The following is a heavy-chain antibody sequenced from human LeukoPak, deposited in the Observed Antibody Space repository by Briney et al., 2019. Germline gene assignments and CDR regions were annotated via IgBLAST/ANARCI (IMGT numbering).Heavy chain of an antibody. Sequence: GGSLRLSCAASGFTFDDYGMSWVRQAPGKGLEWVSGINWNGGSTGYADSVKGRFTISRDDAKNSLYLQMNSLRAEDTALYYCARRGYSVNAFDIWGQGTMVTVSS. CDR2: INWNGGST. CDR1: GFTFDDYG. V-gene: IGHV3-20*04. CDR3: ARRGYSVNAFDI. D-gene: IGHD3-22*01. J-gene: IGHJ3*02.